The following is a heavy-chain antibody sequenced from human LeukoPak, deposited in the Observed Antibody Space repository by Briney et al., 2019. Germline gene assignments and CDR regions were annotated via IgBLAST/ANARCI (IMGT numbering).Heavy chain of an antibody. CDR3: ASAVGDYSHDAFDI. CDR2: VHYSGTT. D-gene: IGHD4-17*01. Sequence: PSETLSLTCTVSDGSITNNDWSWVRQTPGKGLEFIGYVHYSGTTNYNPSLRSRVTISIDTSRKHFFLKLKSVTAADTAVYYCASAVGDYSHDAFDIWGQGTMVTVSS. V-gene: IGHV4-59*01. J-gene: IGHJ3*02. CDR1: DGSITNND.